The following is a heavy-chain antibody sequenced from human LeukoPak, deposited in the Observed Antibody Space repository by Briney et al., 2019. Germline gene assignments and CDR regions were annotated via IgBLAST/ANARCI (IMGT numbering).Heavy chain of an antibody. CDR2: IYYSGST. V-gene: IGHV4-59*01. CDR3: ARVRNGYDILTGYYNVIWAFDI. J-gene: IGHJ3*02. CDR1: GGSISSYY. D-gene: IGHD3-9*01. Sequence: SETLSLTCTVSGGSISSYYWSWIRQPPGKGLEWIGYIYYSGSTNYNPSLKSRVTISVDTSKNQFSLKLGSVTAADTAVYYCARVRNGYDILTGYYNVIWAFDIWGQGTMVTVSS.